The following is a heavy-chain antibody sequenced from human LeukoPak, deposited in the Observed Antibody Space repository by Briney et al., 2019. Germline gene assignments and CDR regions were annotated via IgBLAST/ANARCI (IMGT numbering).Heavy chain of an antibody. V-gene: IGHV4-39*01. D-gene: IGHD3-3*01. CDR2: IYYSGST. J-gene: IGHJ5*02. CDR3: ASGPAFITIFGVVITNWFDP. CDR1: GGSISSSSYY. Sequence: SETLSLTCTVSGGSISSSSYYWGWIRQPPGKGLEWIGSIYYSGSTYYNPSLKSRVTISVDTSKNQFSLKLSSVTAADTAVYYCASGPAFITIFGVVITNWFDPWGQGTLVTVSS.